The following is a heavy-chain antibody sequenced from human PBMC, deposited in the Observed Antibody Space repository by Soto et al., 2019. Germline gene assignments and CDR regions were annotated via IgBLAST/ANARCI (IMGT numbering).Heavy chain of an antibody. V-gene: IGHV1-3*01. CDR1: GYTFTSYA. D-gene: IGHD1-7*01. CDR2: INAGNGNT. J-gene: IGHJ5*02. CDR3: ARDPWNYVSGWFDP. Sequence: ASVKVSCKASGYTFTSYAMHWVRQAPGQRLEWMGWINAGNGNTKYSQKFQGRDTITRDTSASTAYMELSSLRSEDTAVYYCARDPWNYVSGWFDPWGQGTLVTVSS.